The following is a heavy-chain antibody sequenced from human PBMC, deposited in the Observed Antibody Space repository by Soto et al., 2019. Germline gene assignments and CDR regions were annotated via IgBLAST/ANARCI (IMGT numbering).Heavy chain of an antibody. CDR1: GYTFTGYY. CDR2: INPNSGGT. D-gene: IGHD6-19*01. J-gene: IGHJ3*02. CDR3: ARGGSAVANDAFDI. Sequence: ASVKVSCKASGYTFTGYYMHWVRQAPGQGLEWMGWINPNSGGTNYAQKFQGWVTMTRDTSISTAYMELSRLRSDGTAVYYCARGGSAVANDAFDIWGQGTMVTVSS. V-gene: IGHV1-2*04.